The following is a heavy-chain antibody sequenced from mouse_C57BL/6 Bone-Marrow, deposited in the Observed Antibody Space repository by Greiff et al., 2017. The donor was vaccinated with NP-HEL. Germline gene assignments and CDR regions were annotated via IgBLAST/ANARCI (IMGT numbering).Heavy chain of an antibody. J-gene: IGHJ4*01. V-gene: IGHV5-4*01. Sequence: EVQRVESGGGLVKPGGSLKLSCAASGFTFSSYAMSWVRQTPEKRLEWVATISDGGSYTYYPDNVKGRFTISRDNAKNNLYLQMSHLKSEDTAMYYCARDGTTVVFYYYAMDYWGQGTSVTVSS. CDR1: GFTFSSYA. D-gene: IGHD1-1*01. CDR2: ISDGGSYT. CDR3: ARDGTTVVFYYYAMDY.